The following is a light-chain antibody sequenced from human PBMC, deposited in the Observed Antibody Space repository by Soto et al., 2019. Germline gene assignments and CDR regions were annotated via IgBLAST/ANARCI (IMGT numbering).Light chain of an antibody. CDR2: DAS. Sequence: EIVMTQSPATLSLSPGERATLSCRASQSVGKYLVWYQQKPGQAPRLLIYDASNRATGIPARFSGSGSETDFTLTISDVEPEDFAVYYCHQRQSWPRTFGQGTKGDIK. J-gene: IGKJ1*01. CDR3: HQRQSWPRT. CDR1: QSVGKY. V-gene: IGKV3-11*01.